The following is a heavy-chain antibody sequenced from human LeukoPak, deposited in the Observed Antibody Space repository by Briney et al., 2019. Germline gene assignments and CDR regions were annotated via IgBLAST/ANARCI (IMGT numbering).Heavy chain of an antibody. J-gene: IGHJ4*02. D-gene: IGHD3-22*01. CDR1: GFTFCNYA. Sequence: PGGSLRLSCAASGFTFCNYAMNWVRQAPGMGLEWVSGISGSGGGTYYADSVKGRFTISRDNSKNTLYLQMNSLRAEDTAVYYCAKDRATSGDTSGFDYWGQGTLVTVSS. V-gene: IGHV3-23*01. CDR2: ISGSGGGT. CDR3: AKDRATSGDTSGFDY.